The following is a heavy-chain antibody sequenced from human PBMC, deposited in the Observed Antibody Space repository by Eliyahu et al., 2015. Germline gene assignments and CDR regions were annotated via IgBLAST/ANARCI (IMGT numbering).Heavy chain of an antibody. J-gene: IGHJ6*02. D-gene: IGHD6-19*01. Sequence: EVKKPGSSVKVSCKASGGTFSSYAISWVRQAPGQGLEWMGGIIPIFGTANYAQKFQGRVTITTDESTSTAYMELSSLRSEDTAVYYCARVKASSGWRNYYYGMDVWGQGTTVTVSS. CDR3: ARVKASSGWRNYYYGMDV. V-gene: IGHV1-69*05. CDR1: GGTFSSYA. CDR2: IIPIFGTA.